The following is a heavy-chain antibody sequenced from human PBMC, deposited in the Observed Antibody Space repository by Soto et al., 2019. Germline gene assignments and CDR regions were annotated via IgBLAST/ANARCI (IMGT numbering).Heavy chain of an antibody. CDR2: INPNSGGT. V-gene: IGHV1-2*04. Sequence: QVQLVQSGAEVKKPGASVKVSCKASGYTFTGYYMHWVRQAPGQGLEWMGWINPNSGGTNYAQKFQGWVTMTRDTSISTAYMELSRLRSDDTAVYYCARSYYDSSGPPYHDALDIWGQGTMVTDSS. CDR3: ARSYYDSSGPPYHDALDI. J-gene: IGHJ3*02. D-gene: IGHD3-22*01. CDR1: GYTFTGYY.